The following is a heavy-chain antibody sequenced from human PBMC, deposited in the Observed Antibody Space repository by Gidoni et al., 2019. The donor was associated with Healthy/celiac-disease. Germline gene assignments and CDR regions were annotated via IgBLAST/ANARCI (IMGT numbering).Heavy chain of an antibody. V-gene: IGHV4-39*01. D-gene: IGHD5-12*01. CDR2: IYYSGST. J-gene: IGHJ6*02. CDR3: ARGYRGDGMDV. CDR1: GGSISSSSYY. Sequence: QLPLQESGPGLVKPSDTLSLTCTVSGGSISSSSYYWGWIRQPPGKGLEWIGSIYYSGSTDYNPSLKSRVTISVDTSKNQFSLKLSSVTAADTAVYYCARGYRGDGMDVWGQGTTVTVSS.